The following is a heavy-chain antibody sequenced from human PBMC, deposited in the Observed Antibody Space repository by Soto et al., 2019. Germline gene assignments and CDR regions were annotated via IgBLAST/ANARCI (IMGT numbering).Heavy chain of an antibody. J-gene: IGHJ6*02. CDR2: IYHSGST. D-gene: IGHD6-13*01. CDR1: GGSISSSNW. V-gene: IGHV4-4*02. Sequence: SETLSLTCAVSGGSISSSNWWSWVRQPPGKGLEWIGEIYHSGSTNYNPSLKSRVTISVDKSKNQFSLKLSSVTAADTAVYYCARSNSSSWYGYYYYGMDVWGQGTTVTVSS. CDR3: ARSNSSSWYGYYYYGMDV.